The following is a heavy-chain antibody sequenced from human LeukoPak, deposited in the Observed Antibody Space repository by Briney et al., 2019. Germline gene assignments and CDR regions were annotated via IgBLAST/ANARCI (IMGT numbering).Heavy chain of an antibody. Sequence: ASVKVSCKASGYTFTSYYMHWVRQAPGQGLEWMGIINPSGGSTSYAQKFQGRVTMNRDMSTSIVYMELSSLRSEDTAVYYCARVRDIVVDGDAFDIWGQGTMVTVSS. V-gene: IGHV1-46*01. D-gene: IGHD2-2*01. CDR3: ARVRDIVVDGDAFDI. J-gene: IGHJ3*02. CDR2: INPSGGST. CDR1: GYTFTSYY.